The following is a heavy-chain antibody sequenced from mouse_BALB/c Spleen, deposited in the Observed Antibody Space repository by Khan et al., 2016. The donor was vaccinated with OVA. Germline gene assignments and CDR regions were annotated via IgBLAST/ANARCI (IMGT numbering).Heavy chain of an antibody. CDR1: GFTFSSYG. CDR2: ISGDSSTI. J-gene: IGHJ2*01. D-gene: IGHD1-1*01. CDR3: ATSYYDGYYFDY. Sequence: DVQLVESGGGLVQPGGSRKLSCAASGFTFSSYGMHWVRQAPEQGLEWVAYISGDSSTIYYADTVKGRFTISRANPKNTLFLQMTSLMSEDTAMYYCATSYYDGYYFDYWGPGTTLTVSS. V-gene: IGHV5-17*02.